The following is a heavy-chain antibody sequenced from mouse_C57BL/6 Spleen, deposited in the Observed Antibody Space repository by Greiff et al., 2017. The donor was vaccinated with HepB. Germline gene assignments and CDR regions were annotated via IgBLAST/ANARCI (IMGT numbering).Heavy chain of an antibody. CDR1: GFTFSDAW. CDR2: IRNKANNHAT. Sequence: EVQLQESGGGLVQPGGSMKLSCAASGFTFSDAWMDWVRQSPEKGLEWVAEIRNKANNHATYYAESVKGRFTISRDDSKSSVYLQMNSLRAEDTGIYYCTRQDSNYAMDYWGQGTSVTVSS. V-gene: IGHV6-6*01. CDR3: TRQDSNYAMDY. J-gene: IGHJ4*01. D-gene: IGHD2-5*01.